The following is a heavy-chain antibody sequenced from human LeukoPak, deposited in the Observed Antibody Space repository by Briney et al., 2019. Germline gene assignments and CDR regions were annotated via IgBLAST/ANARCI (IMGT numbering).Heavy chain of an antibody. CDR1: GFTFSSYG. Sequence: AGGSLRLSCAASGFTFSSYGMHWVRQAPGKGLEWVAVISYDGSNKYYADSVKGRFTISRDNSKNTLYLQMNSLRAEDTAVYYCRFNQYFDFFDYWGQGTLVTVSS. D-gene: IGHD3-9*01. CDR3: RFNQYFDFFDY. V-gene: IGHV3-30*03. J-gene: IGHJ4*02. CDR2: ISYDGSNK.